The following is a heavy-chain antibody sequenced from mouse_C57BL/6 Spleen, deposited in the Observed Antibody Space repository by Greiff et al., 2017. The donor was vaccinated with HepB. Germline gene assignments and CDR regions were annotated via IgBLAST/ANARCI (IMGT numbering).Heavy chain of an antibody. D-gene: IGHD1-1*01. J-gene: IGHJ1*03. CDR3: ARDAPYGRGYFDV. CDR1: GFTFSDFY. Sequence: EVKLMDSGGGLVQSGRSLRLSCATSGFTFSDFYMEWVRQAPGKGLEWIAASRNKANDYTTEYSASVKGRFIVSRDTSQSILYLQMNALRAEDTAIYYCARDAPYGRGYFDVWGTGTTVTVSS. V-gene: IGHV7-1*01. CDR2: SRNKANDYTT.